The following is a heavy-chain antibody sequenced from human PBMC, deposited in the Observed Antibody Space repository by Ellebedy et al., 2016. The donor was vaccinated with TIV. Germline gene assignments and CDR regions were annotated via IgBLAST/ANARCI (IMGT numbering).Heavy chain of an antibody. CDR2: INSYNGNT. CDR3: ARYCNSTTCSNWFDP. V-gene: IGHV1-18*01. CDR1: GYTFTSYG. D-gene: IGHD2-2*01. Sequence: AASVKVSCKASGYTFTSYGINWVRQAPGQGLEWMGWINSYNGNTLYARKLQGRVTMTTDTFTSTAYMELRSLRSDDTAVYYCARYCNSTTCSNWFDPWGQGTLVTVSS. J-gene: IGHJ5*02.